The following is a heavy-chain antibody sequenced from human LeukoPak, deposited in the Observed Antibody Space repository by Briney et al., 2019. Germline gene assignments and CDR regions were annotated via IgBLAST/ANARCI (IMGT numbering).Heavy chain of an antibody. CDR3: ARVAPGGTWFDP. J-gene: IGHJ5*02. CDR2: IYYSGST. CDR1: GGSISSYY. V-gene: IGHV4-59*01. D-gene: IGHD1-1*01. Sequence: SETLSLTCTVSGGSISSYYWSWIRQPAGKGLEWIGYIYYSGSTNYNPSLKSRVTISVDTSKNQFSLKLSSVTAADTAVYYCARVAPGGTWFDPWGQGTLVTVSS.